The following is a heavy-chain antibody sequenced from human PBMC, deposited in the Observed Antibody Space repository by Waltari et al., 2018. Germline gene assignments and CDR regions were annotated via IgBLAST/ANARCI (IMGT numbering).Heavy chain of an antibody. V-gene: IGHV4-38-2*02. J-gene: IGHJ6*02. CDR1: GYSISSGYY. Sequence: QVQLQESGPGLVKPSATLSLTCAASGYSISSGYYRGWVRQPPGKGLGWIGRLYHSGSTYYNPSLKSRVTISVDTSKNQFSLKLSSVTAADTAVYYCERDGYSSSYYYYGMDVWGQGTTVTVSS. CDR3: ERDGYSSSYYYYGMDV. CDR2: LYHSGST. D-gene: IGHD6-6*01.